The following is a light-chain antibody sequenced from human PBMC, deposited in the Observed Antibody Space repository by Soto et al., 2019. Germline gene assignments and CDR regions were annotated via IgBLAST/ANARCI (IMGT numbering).Light chain of an antibody. CDR1: QGIRDD. V-gene: IGKV1-17*02. CDR2: AAS. CDR3: RQHNTAPPWT. J-gene: IGKJ1*01. Sequence: DIQMTQSPSSLSASVGDRVTIACRASQGIRDDLNWYQQKPGKAPKRLIYAASSLQSGVPLRFSGSGSETEFTLTISDLQPEDSATYYCRQHNTAPPWTVGQGTKVEV.